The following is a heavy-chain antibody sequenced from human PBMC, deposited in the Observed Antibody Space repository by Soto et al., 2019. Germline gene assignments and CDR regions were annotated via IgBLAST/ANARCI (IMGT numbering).Heavy chain of an antibody. Sequence: ASVKVSCKASGYTFTSSAMHWARQAPGQRLEWMGWINAGNGHTKYSQKFQGGVTNTKDTSDSTAYMELISLRSEDTAVYYCARGSTPEYSSSYNWFDPWGQGTLVTVSS. V-gene: IGHV1-3*01. D-gene: IGHD6-6*01. CDR3: ARGSTPEYSSSYNWFDP. CDR2: INAGNGHT. CDR1: GYTFTSSA. J-gene: IGHJ5*02.